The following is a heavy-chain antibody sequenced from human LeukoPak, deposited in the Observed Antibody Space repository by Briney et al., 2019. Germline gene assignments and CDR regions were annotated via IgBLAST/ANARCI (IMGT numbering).Heavy chain of an antibody. D-gene: IGHD2-2*02. CDR3: ARVAAEVVGVPGAIGFGWLRRDYYYMDV. V-gene: IGHV1-46*01. CDR2: INPSGGST. J-gene: IGHJ6*03. Sequence: ASVKVSCKASGYTFTSYYMHWVRQAPGEGLEWMGIINPSGGSTSYAQKFQGRVTMTRDMSTSTVYMELSSLRSEDTAVYYCARVAAEVVGVPGAIGFGWLRRDYYYMDVWGKGTTVIISS. CDR1: GYTFTSYY.